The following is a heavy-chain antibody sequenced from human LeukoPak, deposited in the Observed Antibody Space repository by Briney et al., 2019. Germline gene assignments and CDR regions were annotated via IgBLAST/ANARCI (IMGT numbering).Heavy chain of an antibody. CDR1: GFTFSTYA. J-gene: IGHJ4*02. V-gene: IGHV3-23*01. CDR3: AKVQAGGYVAFDY. CDR2: IGGSGGST. D-gene: IGHD5-12*01. Sequence: GGSLRLSCAASGFTFSTYAMSWVRQAPGKGLDWVSAIGGSGGSTYYADSVKGRFTISRDNSKNTLYLQMNSLRAEDTAVYYCAKVQAGGYVAFDYWGQGTLVTVSS.